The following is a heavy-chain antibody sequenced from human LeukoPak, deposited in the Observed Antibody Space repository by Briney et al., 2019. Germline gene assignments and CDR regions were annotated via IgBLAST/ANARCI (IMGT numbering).Heavy chain of an antibody. CDR3: ARATAFLLWFGELMGAFDI. J-gene: IGHJ3*02. Sequence: ASVKVSCKASGYTFTGYYMHWVRQAPGQGLEWMGWINPNSGGTNYAQKFQGRVTMTRDTSISTAYMELSRLRSDDTAVYYCARATAFLLWFGELMGAFDIWGQGTMVTVPS. D-gene: IGHD3-10*01. CDR2: INPNSGGT. V-gene: IGHV1-2*02. CDR1: GYTFTGYY.